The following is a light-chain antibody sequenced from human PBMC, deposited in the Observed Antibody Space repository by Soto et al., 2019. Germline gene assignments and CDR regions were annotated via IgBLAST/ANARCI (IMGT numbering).Light chain of an antibody. V-gene: IGKV1-39*01. Sequence: DIQMTQSPSSLSASVGDRVTITCRASQSIRFYLNWYQQKPGKAPKLLIYTASNVQSGVPSRISGSGSGTDFPLTISSLQPEDFATYYCQQSYSMPGTFVQGTKVEMK. J-gene: IGKJ1*01. CDR2: TAS. CDR1: QSIRFY. CDR3: QQSYSMPGT.